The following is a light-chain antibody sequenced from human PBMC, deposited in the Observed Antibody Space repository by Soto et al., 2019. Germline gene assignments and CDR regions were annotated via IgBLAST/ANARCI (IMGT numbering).Light chain of an antibody. CDR3: QQRSNWPGT. Sequence: VMTQSPATLSVSPGERATVSCRASQSVSGNLAWYQQRPGQAPRLLIYGASTRATGIPARFSGSGSGTDFTLTISSLEPEDFAVYYCQQRSNWPGTFGQGTRLEIK. V-gene: IGKV3-15*01. CDR2: GAS. CDR1: QSVSGN. J-gene: IGKJ5*01.